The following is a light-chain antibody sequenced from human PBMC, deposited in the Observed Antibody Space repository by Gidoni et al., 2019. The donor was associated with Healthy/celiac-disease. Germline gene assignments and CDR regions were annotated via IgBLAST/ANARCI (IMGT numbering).Light chain of an antibody. J-gene: IGKJ4*01. Sequence: EIVLTKSPGPLSLSPGERSTLSCRASQSVSSSYLAWYQQKPGQAPRLLIYGASSRATGIPDRFSGSGSGTDFTLTISRLEPEDFAVYYCQQYGSSPLTFXGXTKVEIK. CDR1: QSVSSSY. CDR2: GAS. CDR3: QQYGSSPLT. V-gene: IGKV3-20*01.